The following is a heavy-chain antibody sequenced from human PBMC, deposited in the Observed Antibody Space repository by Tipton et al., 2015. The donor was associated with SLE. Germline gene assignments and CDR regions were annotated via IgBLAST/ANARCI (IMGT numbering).Heavy chain of an antibody. CDR2: ISSSSSYI. Sequence: SLRLSCAASGFTFSSYAMSWVRQAPGKGLEWVSSISSSSSYIYYADSVKGRFTISRDNAKNSLYLQMNSLRAEDTAVYYRARDLSLGSDLGAFDIWGQGTMVTVSS. V-gene: IGHV3-21*01. CDR3: ARDLSLGSDLGAFDI. CDR1: GFTFSSYA. J-gene: IGHJ3*02. D-gene: IGHD6-19*01.